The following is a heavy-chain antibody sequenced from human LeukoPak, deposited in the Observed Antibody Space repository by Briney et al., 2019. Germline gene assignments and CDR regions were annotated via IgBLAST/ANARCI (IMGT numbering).Heavy chain of an antibody. CDR2: TIPIFGTA. D-gene: IGHD6-6*01. CDR1: GGTFSSYA. CDR3: AVEYSSSYEEYYFDY. J-gene: IGHJ4*02. Sequence: SVKVSCKASGGTFSSYAISWVRQAPGQGLEWMGGTIPIFGTANYAQKFQGRVTITTDESTSTAYMELSSLRSEDTAVYYCAVEYSSSYEEYYFDYWGQGTLVTVSS. V-gene: IGHV1-69*05.